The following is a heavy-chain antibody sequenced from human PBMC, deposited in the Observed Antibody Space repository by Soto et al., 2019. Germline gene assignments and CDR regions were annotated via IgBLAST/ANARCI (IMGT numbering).Heavy chain of an antibody. CDR1: GGSISSSNW. J-gene: IGHJ5*02. D-gene: IGHD3-22*01. CDR2: IYHSGST. Sequence: QVQLQESGPGLVKPSGTLSLTCASPGGSISSSNWWPWVRQAPGKGLEWIGEIYHSGSTNYNPSLKSRVTISVDKSQYQFSLNLNSVTAADTAVYYCARVSSGPIGFDPWGQGTLVTVSS. V-gene: IGHV4-4*02. CDR3: ARVSSGPIGFDP.